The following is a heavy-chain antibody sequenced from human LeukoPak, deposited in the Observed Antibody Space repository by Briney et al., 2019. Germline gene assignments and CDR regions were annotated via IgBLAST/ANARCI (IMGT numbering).Heavy chain of an antibody. J-gene: IGHJ6*02. Sequence: PGGSLRLSCAASGFTVSSNYMSWVRQAPGKGLEWVSVIYSGGSTYYADSVKCRFTISRDNSKNTLYLQMNSLRAEDTAVYYCAILGELSYYGMDVWGQGTTVTVSS. CDR3: AILGELSYYGMDV. D-gene: IGHD3-10*01. CDR1: GFTVSSNY. V-gene: IGHV3-66*01. CDR2: IYSGGST.